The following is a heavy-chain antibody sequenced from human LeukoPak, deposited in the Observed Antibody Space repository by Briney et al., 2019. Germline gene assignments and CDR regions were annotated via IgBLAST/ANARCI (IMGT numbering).Heavy chain of an antibody. V-gene: IGHV4-31*03. CDR1: GGSISSGGYY. J-gene: IGHJ4*02. CDR3: ARDLYGSGSRYFDY. CDR2: IYYSGST. Sequence: SETLSLTCTVSGGSISSGGYYWSWIRQHPGKGLEWIGYIYYSGSTYYNPSLKRRVTISVDTSKNQFSLKLSSVTAADTAVYYCARDLYGSGSRYFDYWGQGTLVTVSS. D-gene: IGHD3-10*01.